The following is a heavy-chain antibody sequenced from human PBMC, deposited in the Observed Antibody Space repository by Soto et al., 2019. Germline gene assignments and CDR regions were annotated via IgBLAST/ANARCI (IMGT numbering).Heavy chain of an antibody. CDR1: GFTFRSYW. J-gene: IGHJ5*02. CDR2: IYSGGST. V-gene: IGHV3-66*01. CDR3: ARGRANCSSTSCYPWFDP. Sequence: PGGSLRLSCAASGFTFRSYWMNWVRQAPRKGLEWVSVIYSGGSTYYADSVKGRFTISRDNSKNTLYLQMNSLRAEVTAVYYCARGRANCSSTSCYPWFDPWGQGTLVTVS. D-gene: IGHD2-2*01.